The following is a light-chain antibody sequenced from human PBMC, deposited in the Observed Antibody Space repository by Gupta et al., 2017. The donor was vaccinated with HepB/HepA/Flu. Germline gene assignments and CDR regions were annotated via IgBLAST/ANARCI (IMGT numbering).Light chain of an antibody. Sequence: DIQVTQSPSSLSASVGDSVNITCRTSHIITRYLNWYQQKPGKAPTVLIYTTSRLQSGVPSRFRGSGSGTDFTLTISSLQPEDFATYYCQQSFKTPWTFGQGTKVEIK. CDR2: TTS. CDR3: QQSFKTPWT. CDR1: HIITRY. V-gene: IGKV1-39*01. J-gene: IGKJ1*01.